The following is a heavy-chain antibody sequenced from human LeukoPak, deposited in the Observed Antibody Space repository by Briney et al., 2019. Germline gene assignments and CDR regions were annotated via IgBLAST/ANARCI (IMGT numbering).Heavy chain of an antibody. J-gene: IGHJ4*02. CDR1: GFTFSSYG. CDR2: IRYDGSNK. D-gene: IGHD3-3*01. CDR3: AKDNNQGLRFLEWLFSSPRRRHEGGIDY. Sequence: PGGSLRLSCAASGFTFSSYGMHWVRQAPGKGLEWVAFIRYDGSNKYYADSVKGRFTISRDNSKNTLYLQMNSLRAEDTAVYNCAKDNNQGLRFLEWLFSSPRRRHEGGIDYWGQGTLVTVSS. V-gene: IGHV3-30*02.